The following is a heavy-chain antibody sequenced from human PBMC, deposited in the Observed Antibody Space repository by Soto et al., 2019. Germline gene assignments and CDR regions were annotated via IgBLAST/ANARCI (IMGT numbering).Heavy chain of an antibody. CDR2: ILPIFGTP. D-gene: IGHD5-18*01. J-gene: IGHJ4*02. Sequence: AASVKVSCKASGGTFSNRAIIWVRQAPGQGLEWMGGILPIFGTPNYAQKFQGRLTISADEFSSTAYMELNILRSEDTAVYYCTTPAGALDTAMLKGLAHWGKGSLVTVSS. CDR3: TTPAGALDTAMLKGLAH. V-gene: IGHV1-69*13. CDR1: GGTFSNRA.